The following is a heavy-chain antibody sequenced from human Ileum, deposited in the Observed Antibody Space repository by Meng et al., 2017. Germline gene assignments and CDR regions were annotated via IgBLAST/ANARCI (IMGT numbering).Heavy chain of an antibody. V-gene: IGHV4-4*02. D-gene: IGHD6-13*01. CDR1: GGSISSSNW. CDR2: IYHSGST. Sequence: SETLSLTCAVSGGSISSSNWWSWVRQPPGKGLEWIGEIYHSGSTNYNPSLKSRVTISVDKSKNQFSLKLSSVTAADTAVYYCATRSSSWGPQQPFDYWGQGTLVTGSS. CDR3: ATRSSSWGPQQPFDY. J-gene: IGHJ4*02.